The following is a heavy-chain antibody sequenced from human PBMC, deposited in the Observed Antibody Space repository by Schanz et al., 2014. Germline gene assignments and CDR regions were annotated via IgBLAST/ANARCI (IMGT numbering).Heavy chain of an antibody. CDR3: AKDRQTTVNRVGYYYGMDV. V-gene: IGHV3-30*18. J-gene: IGHJ6*02. D-gene: IGHD4-4*01. CDR1: GFSFSDYG. CDR2: ISYHGSER. Sequence: LVESGGGVVQPGRSLRLSCAGSGFSFSDYGMHWVRQAPGRGLEWVAVISYHGSERYYADSVKGRFTISRDDAKNSLYLQMNSLRAEDTALYYCAKDRQTTVNRVGYYYGMDVWGQGTTVTVSS.